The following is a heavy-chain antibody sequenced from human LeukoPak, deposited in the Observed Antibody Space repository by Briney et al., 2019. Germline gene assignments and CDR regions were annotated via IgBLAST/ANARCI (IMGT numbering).Heavy chain of an antibody. Sequence: GGSLRLSCAASGFTFSQAWMSWVRQAPGKGLEWVGRIKSKTDGGTTDYAAPVKGRFTISRDDSKNTLYLQMNSLKTEDTAVYYCTTRYEYYGYVWGSFLFDYWGQGTRVTVSS. CDR2: IKSKTDGGTT. CDR3: TTRYEYYGYVWGSFLFDY. J-gene: IGHJ4*02. D-gene: IGHD3-16*01. CDR1: GFTFSQAW. V-gene: IGHV3-15*01.